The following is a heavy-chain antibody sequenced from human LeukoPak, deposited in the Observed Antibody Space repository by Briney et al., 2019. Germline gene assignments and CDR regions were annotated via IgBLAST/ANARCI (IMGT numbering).Heavy chain of an antibody. CDR3: ARYEIQLWSYDY. CDR1: GFTFSSNG. D-gene: IGHD5-18*01. J-gene: IGHJ4*02. V-gene: IGHV3-48*01. Sequence: GGSLRLSCAASGFTFSSNGMNWVRQAPGKGLEWVSYISATGGTIYYADSVKGRFTISGDNAKNSLYLQMNSLRAEDTAVYYCARYEIQLWSYDYWGQGTLVTVSS. CDR2: ISATGGTI.